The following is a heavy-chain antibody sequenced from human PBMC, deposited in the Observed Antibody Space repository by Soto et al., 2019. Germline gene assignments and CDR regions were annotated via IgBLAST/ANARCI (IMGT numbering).Heavy chain of an antibody. D-gene: IGHD3-10*02. CDR3: ARGSMFWFDP. CDR1: GGSLGSYY. J-gene: IGHJ5*02. CDR2: IYDSGTT. V-gene: IGHV4-59*01. Sequence: QVQLQESGPGLVKPSETLSLTCSVAGGSLGSYYWGWIRQSPGKGLEWIAYIYDSGTTIYNPSLKSRATISVDTSKNQFSLNLTSVTAADTAVDYCARGSMFWFDPWGQGTLVSVSS.